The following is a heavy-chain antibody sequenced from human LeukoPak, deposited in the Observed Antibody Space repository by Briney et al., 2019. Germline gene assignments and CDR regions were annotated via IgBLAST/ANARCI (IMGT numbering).Heavy chain of an antibody. CDR2: IYYSGST. D-gene: IGHD3-3*01. J-gene: IGHJ4*02. Sequence: SETLSLTCTVSGGSISSYYWSWIRQPPGKGLEWIGYIYYSGSTNYNPSLKSRVTISVDTSKNQFSLKLSSVTAADTAVYYCARGNYDFWSGYHSPQFDYWGQGTLVTVSS. V-gene: IGHV4-59*01. CDR3: ARGNYDFWSGYHSPQFDY. CDR1: GGSISSYY.